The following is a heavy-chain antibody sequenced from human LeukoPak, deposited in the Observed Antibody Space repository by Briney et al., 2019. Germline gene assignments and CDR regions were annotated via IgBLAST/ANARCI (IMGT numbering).Heavy chain of an antibody. CDR1: GFTFSSYA. J-gene: IGHJ3*01. CDR2: SNSDGSRT. CDR3: ARDRTYGFDV. V-gene: IGHV3-74*01. D-gene: IGHD3/OR15-3a*01. Sequence: GGSLRLSCAASGFTFSSYAMHWVRQAPGKGLEWVAHSNSDGSRTSYADSVKGRFTISRDNAKNTLYLQMNSLRAEDTAMYYCARDRTYGFDVWGQGTMVTVSS.